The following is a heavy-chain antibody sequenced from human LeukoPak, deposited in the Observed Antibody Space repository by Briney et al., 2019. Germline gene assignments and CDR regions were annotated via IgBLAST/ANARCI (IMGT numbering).Heavy chain of an antibody. Sequence: PETLSLTCTVSGGSISSSSYYWGWIRQPPGKGLEWIGSIYYSGSTYYNPSLKSRVTISVDTSKNQFSLKLSSVTAADTAVYYCGAGSGSGIFDYWGQGTLVTVSS. CDR1: GGSISSSSYY. V-gene: IGHV4-39*01. J-gene: IGHJ4*02. CDR2: IYYSGST. D-gene: IGHD3-10*01. CDR3: GAGSGSGIFDY.